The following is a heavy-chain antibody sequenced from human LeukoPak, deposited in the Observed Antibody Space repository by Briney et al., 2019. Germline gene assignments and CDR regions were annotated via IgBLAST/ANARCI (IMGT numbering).Heavy chain of an antibody. CDR3: AVAWFGANNWFDP. V-gene: IGHV1-2*02. Sequence: ASVKVSCKASGYTFTSYGISWVRQAPGQGLEWMGWINPNSGGTNYAQKFQGRVTMTRDTSISTAYMELSRLRSDDTAVYYCAVAWFGANNWFDPWGQGTLVTVSS. J-gene: IGHJ5*02. CDR2: INPNSGGT. D-gene: IGHD3-10*01. CDR1: GYTFTSYG.